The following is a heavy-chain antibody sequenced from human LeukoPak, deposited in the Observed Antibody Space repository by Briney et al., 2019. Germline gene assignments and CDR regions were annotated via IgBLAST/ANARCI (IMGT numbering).Heavy chain of an antibody. CDR1: GFTFSDYY. CDR2: ISSSGSNI. Sequence: GGSLRLSCAASGFTFSDYYMSWIRQAPGKGLEWVSYISSSGSNIYYADSVKGRFTISRDNAKNSLYLQMNSLRGQDTAVYYCAQALYSSSWYVGVYFDYWGQGTLVTVSS. D-gene: IGHD6-13*01. J-gene: IGHJ4*02. V-gene: IGHV3-11*01. CDR3: AQALYSSSWYVGVYFDY.